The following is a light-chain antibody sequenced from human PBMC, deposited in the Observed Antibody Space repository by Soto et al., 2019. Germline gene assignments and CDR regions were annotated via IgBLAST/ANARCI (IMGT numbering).Light chain of an antibody. Sequence: QSALTQPASVSGSPGQSTTISCTGTSSDVGGYNYVSWYQQHPGKAPKLMIYEVSSRPSGVSNRFSGSKSGNTASLTISGLQAEDEADYYCSSYTGSSTPVVFGGGTKLTVL. CDR3: SSYTGSSTPVV. V-gene: IGLV2-14*01. CDR2: EVS. J-gene: IGLJ2*01. CDR1: SSDVGGYNY.